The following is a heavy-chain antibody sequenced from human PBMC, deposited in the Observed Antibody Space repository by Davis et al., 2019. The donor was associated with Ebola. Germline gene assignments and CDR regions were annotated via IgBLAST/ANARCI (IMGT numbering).Heavy chain of an antibody. CDR2: VYPGDSDT. Sequence: GESLKISCQGSGYSFTNYWIGWVRQMPGKGLEWMGIVYPGDSDTRYSPSFQGQVTISADKSITTAYLQWSSLKASDTAMYYCARFLEWKADYWGQGTLVTVSS. J-gene: IGHJ4*02. CDR1: GYSFTNYW. V-gene: IGHV5-51*01. CDR3: ARFLEWKADY. D-gene: IGHD3-3*01.